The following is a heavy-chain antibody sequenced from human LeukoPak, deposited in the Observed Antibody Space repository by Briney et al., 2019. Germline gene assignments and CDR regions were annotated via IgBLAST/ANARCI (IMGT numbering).Heavy chain of an antibody. CDR2: IIPIFGTA. CDR1: GGTFSSYA. Sequence: GSSVKVSCRASGGTFSSYAISWVRQAPGQGLEWMGGIIPIFGTANYAQKFQGRVTITADESTSTAYMELSSLRSEDTAVYYCARGSIVVVPAATLNWFDPWGQGTLVTVSS. V-gene: IGHV1-69*01. D-gene: IGHD2-2*01. CDR3: ARGSIVVVPAATLNWFDP. J-gene: IGHJ5*02.